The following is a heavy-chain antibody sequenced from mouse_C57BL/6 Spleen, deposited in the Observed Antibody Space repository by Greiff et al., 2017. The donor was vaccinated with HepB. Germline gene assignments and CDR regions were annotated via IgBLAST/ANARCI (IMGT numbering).Heavy chain of an antibody. CDR3: ERHEDWAGNYGGDAMDY. V-gene: IGHV1-62-2*01. D-gene: IGHD1-1*01. CDR2: FYPGSGSI. CDR1: GYTFTEYT. Sequence: VQLQQSGAELVKPGASVKLSCKASGYTFTEYTIHWVKQRSGQGLEWIGWFYPGSGSIKYNEKFKDKATLTADKSSSTVYMELSRLTSEDSAVYFCERHEDWAGNYGGDAMDYWGQGTSVTVSS. J-gene: IGHJ4*01.